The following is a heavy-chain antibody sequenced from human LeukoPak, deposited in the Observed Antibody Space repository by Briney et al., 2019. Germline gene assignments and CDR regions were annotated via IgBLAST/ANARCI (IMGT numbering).Heavy chain of an antibody. CDR3: ARARGTAMGFQH. D-gene: IGHD5-18*01. CDR2: IIPIFGTA. V-gene: IGHV1-69*06. J-gene: IGHJ1*01. CDR1: RGTFSSYA. Sequence: SVKVSCQASRGTFSSYAISWVRQAPGQGGEWMGGIIPIFGTANYAQKFQGRVTITADKSTSTAYMELSSLRSEDTAVYYCARARGTAMGFQHWGQGTLVTVSS.